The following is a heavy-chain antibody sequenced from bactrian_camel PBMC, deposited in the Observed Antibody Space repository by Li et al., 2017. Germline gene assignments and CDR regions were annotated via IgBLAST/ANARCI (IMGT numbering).Heavy chain of an antibody. V-gene: IGHV3S6*01. Sequence: HVQLVESGGGLVQPGESLRLSCVASGFTFSSLFMNWVRQAPGKGLEWVSSIYGDGSNTAYADSVKGRFTISRDNAKNTLYLQMNSLKPEDTAMYYCAGTSRGGTWYRSQTYNYWGQGTQVTVS. J-gene: IGHJ4*01. D-gene: IGHD6*01. CDR1: GFTFSSLF. CDR2: IYGDGSNT. CDR3: AGTSRGGTWYRSQTYNY.